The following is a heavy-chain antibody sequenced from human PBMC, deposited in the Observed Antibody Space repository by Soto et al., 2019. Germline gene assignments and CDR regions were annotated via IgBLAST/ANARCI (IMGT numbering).Heavy chain of an antibody. CDR2: IYHSGTT. J-gene: IGHJ4*02. CDR1: GDSISRGYY. D-gene: IGHD3-3*01. CDR3: ARDPLSIFGVVIPV. V-gene: IGHV4-38-2*02. Sequence: SETLSLTCAVSGDSISRGYYWAWIRQPPGKGLEYIGSIYHSGTTYYNPSLMSRVTISVDTSKNQFSLNLRSVTAADSAVYYCARDPLSIFGVVIPVWGQGTLVTVSS.